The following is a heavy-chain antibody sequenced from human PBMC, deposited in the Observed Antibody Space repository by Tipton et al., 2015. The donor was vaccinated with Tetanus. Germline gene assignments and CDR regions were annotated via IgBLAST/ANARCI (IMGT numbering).Heavy chain of an antibody. CDR2: ISYDGSNK. D-gene: IGHD3-22*01. CDR3: ASLGLLYYYDSSARGDDAFDI. Sequence: QLVQSGGGVVQPGRSLRLSCAASGFTFSSYAMHWVRQAPGKGLEWVAVISYDGSNKYYADSVKGRFTISRDNSKNTLYLQMNSLRAEDTAVYYCASLGLLYYYDSSARGDDAFDIWGQGTMVTVSS. J-gene: IGHJ3*02. CDR1: GFTFSSYA. V-gene: IGHV3-30-3*01.